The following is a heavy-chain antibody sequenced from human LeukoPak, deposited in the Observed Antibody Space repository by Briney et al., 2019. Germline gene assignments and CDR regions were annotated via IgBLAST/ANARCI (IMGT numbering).Heavy chain of an antibody. CDR3: ANDSLS. V-gene: IGHV3-23*01. CDR2: ISASGDLK. Sequence: GGSLRLSCAASGFTFSAYALSWVRQAPGKGLEWVSFISASGDLKYYADSVRGRFTISRDNYRNTLFLQIDSLRAEDTAVYYCANDSLSWGPGTLVTVSS. J-gene: IGHJ5*02. CDR1: GFTFSAYA.